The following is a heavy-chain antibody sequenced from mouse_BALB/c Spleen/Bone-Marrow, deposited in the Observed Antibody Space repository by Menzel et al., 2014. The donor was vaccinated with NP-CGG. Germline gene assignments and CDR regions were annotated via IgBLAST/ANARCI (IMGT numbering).Heavy chain of an antibody. CDR3: ARSAWDGPFAW. V-gene: IGHV3-6*02. D-gene: IGHD1-2*01. CDR2: ISYDGSN. CDR1: GYSITSGYY. Sequence: ESGPGLVKPSQSLSLTCSVTGYSITSGYYWNWIRQFPGNKLEWMGYISYDGSNNYNPSLKNRISITRDTSKNEFFLWVSSGTAEDTAAYDCARSAWDGPFAWGGQGTLVAVSA. J-gene: IGHJ3*01.